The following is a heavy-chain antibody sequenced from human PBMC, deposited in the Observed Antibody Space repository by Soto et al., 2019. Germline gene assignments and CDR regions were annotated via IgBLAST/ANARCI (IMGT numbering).Heavy chain of an antibody. CDR2: IIPIFGTT. V-gene: IGHV1-69*13. J-gene: IGHJ6*02. Sequence: GASVKVSCKASGGTFSSHAISWVRQAPGRGLEWMGGIIPIFGTTNYAQNFRVRVTITADESTSTAYMELSSLTSEDTAVYYCGSVGYCSSTNCLFYYYHYGMDVWGQGTTVTVSS. D-gene: IGHD2-2*03. CDR1: GGTFSSHA. CDR3: GSVGYCSSTNCLFYYYHYGMDV.